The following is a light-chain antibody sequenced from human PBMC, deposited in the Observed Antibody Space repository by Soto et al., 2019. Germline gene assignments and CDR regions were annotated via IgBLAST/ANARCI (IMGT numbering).Light chain of an antibody. CDR1: QNVKSR. CDR2: DAF. CDR3: QQYDEWPLT. V-gene: IGKV3-15*01. J-gene: IGKJ4*01. Sequence: EKVMTQSPATLSVSPGERATLSCRASQNVKSRLAWYQQRPGQAPRLLIYDAFTRATGIPARFSGSQSGTEFTLTISSLQSEDFAVYYCQQYDEWPLTFGGGTKVELK.